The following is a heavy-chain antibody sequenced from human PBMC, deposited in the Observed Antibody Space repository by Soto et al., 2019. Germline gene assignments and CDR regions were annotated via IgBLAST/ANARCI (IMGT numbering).Heavy chain of an antibody. Sequence: QVPLVQSGPEVKEPGASVKVSCKTSGYTFTSYTIHWVRQAPGQGLEWMGSISSGNGNTKFSQKFQDRVTFTRDTCAGKDYMELGSLSFVDTAVYYCARKRQLVYFYHWGQGTLVTVSS. CDR3: ARKRQLVYFYH. J-gene: IGHJ4*02. D-gene: IGHD6-6*01. CDR1: GYTFTSYT. V-gene: IGHV1-3*01. CDR2: ISSGNGNT.